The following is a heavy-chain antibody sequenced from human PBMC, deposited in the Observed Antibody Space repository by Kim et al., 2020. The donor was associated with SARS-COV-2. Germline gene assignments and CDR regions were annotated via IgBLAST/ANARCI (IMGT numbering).Heavy chain of an antibody. J-gene: IGHJ3*02. V-gene: IGHV4-31*03. D-gene: IGHD4-4*01. CDR3: ARDRPTGNYEDAFDI. CDR2: IYYSGST. Sequence: SETLSLTCTVSGGSISSGGYYWSWIRQHPGKGLEWIGYIYYSGSTYYNPSLKSRVTISVDTSKNQFSLKLSSVTAADTAVYYCARDRPTGNYEDAFDIWGQGTMVTVSS. CDR1: GGSISSGGYY.